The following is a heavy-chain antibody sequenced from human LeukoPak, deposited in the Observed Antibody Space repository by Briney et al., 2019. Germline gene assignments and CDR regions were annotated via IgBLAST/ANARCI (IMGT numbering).Heavy chain of an antibody. CDR2: IRYDGSNK. J-gene: IGHJ4*02. CDR1: GFTFSSYG. D-gene: IGHD4-23*01. Sequence: GGSLRLSCAASGFTFSSYGMHWVRQAPGKGLEWVAIIRYDGSNKYYADSVKGRFTISRDNSKNTLYLQMNSLRAEDTAVYYCAKDFYGGNSRWGQGTLVTVSS. V-gene: IGHV3-30*02. CDR3: AKDFYGGNSR.